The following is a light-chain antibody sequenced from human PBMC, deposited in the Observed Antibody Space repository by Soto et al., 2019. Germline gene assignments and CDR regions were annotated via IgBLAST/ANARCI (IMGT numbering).Light chain of an antibody. CDR2: GAS. J-gene: IGKJ5*01. CDR3: QHYGSSPPVT. CDR1: QSIATSQ. V-gene: IGKV3-20*01. Sequence: EIVLTQSPVTLSLSPGERATLFCRASQSIATSQLAWYQQKPGQAPRLLIGASTRATGIPDRFRGSGSGTEFTLTISGLEPEDFAVYFCQHYGSSPPVTFGQGTRLEIK.